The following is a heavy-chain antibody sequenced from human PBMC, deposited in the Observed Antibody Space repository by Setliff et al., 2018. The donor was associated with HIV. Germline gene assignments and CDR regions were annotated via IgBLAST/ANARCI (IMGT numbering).Heavy chain of an antibody. Sequence: SETLSLTCAIYSGSFSGYFWSWIRQPPGKGLEWIASIQYGDISHYNPSLQSRVTISVDTSTKKFSLYLSSVNETDTAVYYCARSGYTSGFYWVFGAFGVWGQGKMVTVSS. D-gene: IGHD3-22*01. CDR1: SGSFSGYF. CDR2: IQYGDIS. J-gene: IGHJ3*01. CDR3: ARSGYTSGFYWVFGAFGV. V-gene: IGHV4-34*01.